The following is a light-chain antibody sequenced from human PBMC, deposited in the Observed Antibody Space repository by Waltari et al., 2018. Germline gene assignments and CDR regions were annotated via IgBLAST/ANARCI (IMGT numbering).Light chain of an antibody. CDR3: LSADISGTSWV. V-gene: IGLV3-16*01. Sequence: SYELTQPPSVSVSPGQMAKITCSGEALPNKFAYWYQQKPGQSPVLVIDKDRERPSGIPERFSGSISGTVVTLTISGVQAEDEADYYCLSADISGTSWVFGGGTKLTV. CDR2: KDR. CDR1: ALPNKF. J-gene: IGLJ3*02.